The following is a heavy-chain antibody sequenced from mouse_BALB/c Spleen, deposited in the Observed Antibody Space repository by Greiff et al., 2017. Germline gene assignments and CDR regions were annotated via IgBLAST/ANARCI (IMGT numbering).Heavy chain of an antibody. CDR2: IYPGSGST. CDR1: GYNFTSYW. J-gene: IGHJ2*01. CDR3: ARGDFDY. Sequence: QVQLKESGAELVKPGTSVKLSCKASGYNFTSYWINWVKLRPGQGLEWIGDIYPGSGSTNYNEKFKSKATLTVDTSSSTAYMQLSSLASEDSALYYCARGDFDYWGQGTTLTVSS. V-gene: IGHV1-55*01.